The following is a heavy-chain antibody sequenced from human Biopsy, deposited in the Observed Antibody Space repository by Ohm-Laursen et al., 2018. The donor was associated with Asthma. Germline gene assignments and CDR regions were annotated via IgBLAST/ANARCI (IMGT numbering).Heavy chain of an antibody. CDR3: ARTFHFWSPYHAEHYQL. Sequence: SLRLSCSASGLTFGDYWMSWVRQVPGKGLEWVANIKHDGSEKNHVDSLKGRFTISRDNAKNSLYPQMNSLRAEDTAVYYCARTFHFWSPYHAEHYQLWGQGTLVTVSS. D-gene: IGHD3-3*02. CDR1: GLTFGDYW. CDR2: IKHDGSEK. J-gene: IGHJ1*01. V-gene: IGHV3-7*01.